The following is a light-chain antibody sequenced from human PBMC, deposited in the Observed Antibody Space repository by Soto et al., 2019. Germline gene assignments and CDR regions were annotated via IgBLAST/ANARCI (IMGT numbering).Light chain of an antibody. CDR3: ASYTSRSTWV. Sequence: QSALTQPASVSGSPGQSITISCTGTVSDIGVYNYVSWYQQHPGKAPKLMIYEVTNRPSGVSDRFSGSKSGHTASLTISGLQTGDEADYYCASYTSRSTWVFGGGTQLTVL. CDR1: VSDIGVYNY. CDR2: EVT. V-gene: IGLV2-14*01. J-gene: IGLJ3*02.